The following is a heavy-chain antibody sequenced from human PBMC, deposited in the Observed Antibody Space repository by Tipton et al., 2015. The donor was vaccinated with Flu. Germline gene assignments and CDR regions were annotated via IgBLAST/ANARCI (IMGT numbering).Heavy chain of an antibody. CDR2: IDWDDDK. CDR1: GFSLSTSGMC. CDR3: ARIPNCITIYRAAYYYYYGMDV. J-gene: IGHJ6*02. V-gene: IGHV2-70*01. Sequence: LVKPTQTLTLTCTFSGFSLSTSGMCVSWIRQPPGKALEWLALIDWDDDKYYSTSLKTRLTISKDTSKNQVVLTMTNMDPVDTATYYCARIPNCITIYRAAYYYYYGMDVWGQGTTVTVSS. D-gene: IGHD3-3*01.